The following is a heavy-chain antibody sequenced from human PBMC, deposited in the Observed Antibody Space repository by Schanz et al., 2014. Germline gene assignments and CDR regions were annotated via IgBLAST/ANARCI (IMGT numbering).Heavy chain of an antibody. Sequence: EVQLLESGGGLVQPGGSLRLSCAASGFTFSAYAMTWVRQIPGKGLEWVSAISASGGTTYYADSVKGRFTISRDNSKNTLYLQRNSLRAEDTAVYYCAKAPREYCNYDSCPNWFDSWGQGTLVTASS. CDR1: GFTFSAYA. D-gene: IGHD2-15*01. CDR2: ISASGGTT. CDR3: AKAPREYCNYDSCPNWFDS. J-gene: IGHJ5*01. V-gene: IGHV3-23*01.